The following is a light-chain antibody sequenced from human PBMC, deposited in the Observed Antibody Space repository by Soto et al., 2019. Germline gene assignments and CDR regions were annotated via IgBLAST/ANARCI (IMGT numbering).Light chain of an antibody. CDR2: GAS. J-gene: IGKJ3*01. Sequence: EIVMTQSPATLSVSPGERATLSCRASQSVGSDLAWYLQKPGQAPRLVIYGASSRATGIPDRFSGSGSGTDFTLTISRLEPEDFAVYYCQQYGSSPLFGPGTKVDIK. CDR1: QSVGSD. CDR3: QQYGSSPL. V-gene: IGKV3-20*01.